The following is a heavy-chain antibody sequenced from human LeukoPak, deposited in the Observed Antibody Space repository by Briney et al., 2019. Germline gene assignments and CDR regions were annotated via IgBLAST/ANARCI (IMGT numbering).Heavy chain of an antibody. D-gene: IGHD6-13*01. CDR3: ARQGGSNSPYYYYYMDV. CDR1: GYSFMSGYY. V-gene: IGHV4-38-2*01. Sequence: SETLSLTCAVSGYSFMSGYYWGWFRQLPAKGPEWIGCIYHSGTTYYNPSLKSRVTISVDTSKNQFSLMISSVTAADTAVYYCARQGGSNSPYYYYYMDVWGKGTTATVSS. CDR2: IYHSGTT. J-gene: IGHJ6*03.